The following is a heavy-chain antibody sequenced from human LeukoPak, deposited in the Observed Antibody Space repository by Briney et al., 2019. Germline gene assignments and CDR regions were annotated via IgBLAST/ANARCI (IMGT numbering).Heavy chain of an antibody. Sequence: SGTLSLTCAVSGDSISSSDYYWSWIRQPPGKGLEWIGHISYSGSTFYNPSLKSRLTISVDTSKNHLSLKLSSVTAADTAVYYCARADCTNGVCYPWGQGTLVTVSS. J-gene: IGHJ4*02. CDR1: GDSISSSDYY. D-gene: IGHD2-8*01. V-gene: IGHV4-30-4*01. CDR3: ARADCTNGVCYP. CDR2: ISYSGST.